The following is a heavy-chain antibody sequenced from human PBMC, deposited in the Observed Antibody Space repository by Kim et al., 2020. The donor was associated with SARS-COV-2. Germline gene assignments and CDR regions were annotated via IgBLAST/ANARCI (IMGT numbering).Heavy chain of an antibody. D-gene: IGHD4-17*01. Sequence: GGSLRLSCAASGFTFDDYTMHWVRQAPGKGLEWVSLISWDGGSTYYADSVKGRFTISRDNSKNSLYLQMNSLRTEDTALYYCAKGDYGDYSHPCFDYWGQGTLVTVSS. CDR1: GFTFDDYT. J-gene: IGHJ4*02. CDR2: ISWDGGST. V-gene: IGHV3-43*01. CDR3: AKGDYGDYSHPCFDY.